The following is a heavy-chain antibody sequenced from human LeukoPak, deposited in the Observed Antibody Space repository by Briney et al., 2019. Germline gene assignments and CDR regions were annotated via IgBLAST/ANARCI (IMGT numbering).Heavy chain of an antibody. V-gene: IGHV2-70*11. CDR1: GFSLSTSGMC. Sequence: SGPALVKPTQTLTLTCTFSGFSLSTSGMCVSWIRQPPRTALERLARIDWDDEKHYRTSLKTRLTISKDTSKNQVVLTMTNMDPVDTATYYCARNLYSSGWSALDYWGQGTLVTVSS. CDR2: IDWDDEK. J-gene: IGHJ4*02. CDR3: ARNLYSSGWSALDY. D-gene: IGHD6-19*01.